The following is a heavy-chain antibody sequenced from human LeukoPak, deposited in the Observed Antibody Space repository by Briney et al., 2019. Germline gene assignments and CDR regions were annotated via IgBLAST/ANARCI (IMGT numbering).Heavy chain of an antibody. D-gene: IGHD6-13*01. CDR1: GGTFSSYA. CDR2: IIPILGIA. J-gene: IGHJ5*02. Sequence: GASVKVSCKASGGTFSSYAISWVRQAPGQGLEWMGRIIPILGIANYAQKFQGRVTITADKSTSTAYMELSSLRSEDTAVYYCARSGSSWSLDNWFDPWGQGTLVTVSS. CDR3: ARSGSSWSLDNWFDP. V-gene: IGHV1-69*04.